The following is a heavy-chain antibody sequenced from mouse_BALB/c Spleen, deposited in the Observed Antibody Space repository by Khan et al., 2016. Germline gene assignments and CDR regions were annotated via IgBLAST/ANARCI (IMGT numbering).Heavy chain of an antibody. Sequence: EVELVESGGGLVKPGGSLKLSCAASGFTFSDYYMYWVRQTPEKRLEWVATISDGGSYTYYPDSVKGRFTISRDNAKNNLYLKMSSLKSEDTAMYYCARDDRWFAYWGQGTLVTVSA. J-gene: IGHJ3*01. V-gene: IGHV5-4*02. CDR2: ISDGGSYT. D-gene: IGHD2-14*01. CDR3: ARDDRWFAY. CDR1: GFTFSDYY.